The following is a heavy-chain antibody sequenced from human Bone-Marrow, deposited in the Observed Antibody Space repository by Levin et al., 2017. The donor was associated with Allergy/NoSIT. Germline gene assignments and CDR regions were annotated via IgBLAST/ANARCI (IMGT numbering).Heavy chain of an antibody. J-gene: IGHJ6*03. V-gene: IGHV1-18*01. D-gene: IGHD2-2*01. CDR1: GYTFTSYG. CDR3: ASSRRARRYCSSTSCDRYYYYMDV. CDR2: ISAYNGKT. Sequence: ASVKVSCKASGYTFTSYGISWVRQAPGQGLEWMGWISAYNGKTNYAQKLQGRVTMTTDTSTSTAYMELRSLRSDDTAVYYCASSRRARRYCSSTSCDRYYYYMDVWGKGTTVTVSS.